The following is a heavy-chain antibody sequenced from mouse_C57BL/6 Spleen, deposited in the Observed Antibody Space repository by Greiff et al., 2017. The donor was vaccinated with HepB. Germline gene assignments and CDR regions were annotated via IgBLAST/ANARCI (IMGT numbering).Heavy chain of an antibody. V-gene: IGHV2-2*01. J-gene: IGHJ4*01. CDR2: IWSGGST. CDR3: ARNYLYYYAMDY. CDR1: GFLLTSYG. Sequence: QVHVKQSGPGLVQPSQSLSITCTVSGFLLTSYGVHWVRQSPGKGLEWLGVIWSGGSTDYNAAFISRLSISKDNSKSQVFFKMNSLQADDTAIYYCARNYLYYYAMDYWGQGTSVTVSS. D-gene: IGHD5-1*01.